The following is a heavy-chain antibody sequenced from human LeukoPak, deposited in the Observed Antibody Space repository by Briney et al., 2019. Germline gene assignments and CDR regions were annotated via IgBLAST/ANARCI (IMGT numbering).Heavy chain of an antibody. CDR2: ISSTSSII. J-gene: IGHJ3*02. V-gene: IGHV3-48*01. Sequence: GGSLRLSCAASRFIFSDSSMNWVRQAPGKGLEWFAYISSTSSIIYYAGSVKGRFTISKDNARNSVYLQMNSLGAEDPAVYYCAREPSQGAFDIWGQGTMVTVSS. CDR3: AREPSQGAFDI. CDR1: RFIFSDSS.